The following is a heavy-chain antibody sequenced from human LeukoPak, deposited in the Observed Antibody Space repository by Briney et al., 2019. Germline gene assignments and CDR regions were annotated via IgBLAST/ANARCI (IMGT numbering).Heavy chain of an antibody. Sequence: SETLSLTCTVSGGSISSYYWSWLRQPPGKGLEWIGYIYYSGSTNYNPSLKSRVTISVDTSKNQFSLKLSSVTAADTAVYYCAAGELTTVVTPLDYWGQGTLVTVSS. V-gene: IGHV4-59*08. CDR2: IYYSGST. D-gene: IGHD4-23*01. CDR1: GGSISSYY. CDR3: AAGELTTVVTPLDY. J-gene: IGHJ4*02.